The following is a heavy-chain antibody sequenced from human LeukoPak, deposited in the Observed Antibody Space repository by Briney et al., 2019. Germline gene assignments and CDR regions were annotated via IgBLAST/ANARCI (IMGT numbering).Heavy chain of an antibody. J-gene: IGHJ3*02. CDR2: ISSSGSTI. V-gene: IGHV3-48*03. Sequence: GGSLRLSCAASGFTFSSYEMNWVRQALGKGLEWVSYISSSGSTIYYADSVKGRFTISRDNAKNSLYLQMNSLRAEDTAVYYCARPLRFLGGGAFDIWGQGTMVTVSS. CDR1: GFTFSSYE. D-gene: IGHD3-3*01. CDR3: ARPLRFLGGGAFDI.